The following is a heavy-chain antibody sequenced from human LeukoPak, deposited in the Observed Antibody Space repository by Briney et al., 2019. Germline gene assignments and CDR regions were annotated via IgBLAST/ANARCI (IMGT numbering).Heavy chain of an antibody. Sequence: GGSLRPSCAASGFTFSSYPMRWVRQAPGKGLEWVAVVSDDGNKKFDADFVKGRFTISRDNSKNTLYLQMNSLRGEDTAVYYCARGQLLLEVYFYYMGVWGEGTTVAVSS. CDR2: VSDDGNKK. D-gene: IGHD2-2*01. CDR3: ARGQLLLEVYFYYMGV. J-gene: IGHJ6*03. CDR1: GFTFSSYP. V-gene: IGHV3-30-3*01.